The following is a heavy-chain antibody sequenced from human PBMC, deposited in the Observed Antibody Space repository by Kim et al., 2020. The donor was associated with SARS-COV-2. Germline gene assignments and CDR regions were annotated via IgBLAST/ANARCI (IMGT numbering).Heavy chain of an antibody. CDR2: IKQDGNQK. Sequence: GGSLRLSCAASGFTFSSYWMTWVRQAPGKGLEWVANIKQDGNQKYYVDSVKGRFTISRDNAKNSLYLQMNSLRAEDTAVHYCARDGDLYSSGKDAFDIWGQGTRVTVSS. J-gene: IGHJ3*02. V-gene: IGHV3-7*01. CDR3: ARDGDLYSSGKDAFDI. D-gene: IGHD6-19*01. CDR1: GFTFSSYW.